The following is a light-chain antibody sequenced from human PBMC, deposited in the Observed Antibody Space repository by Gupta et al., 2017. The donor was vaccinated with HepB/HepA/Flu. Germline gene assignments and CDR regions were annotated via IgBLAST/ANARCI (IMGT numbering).Light chain of an antibody. CDR3: QQEEDVPHS. Sequence: DIQMTQSPSSLSASVGDRVIITCQASQDIINYLNWYQQKPGKAPKLLIYDASNLETGVPSRFSGSGSGTDFTFTISSLQPEDIATYYCQQEEDVPHSFGQGTRLDIK. CDR2: DAS. CDR1: QDIINY. J-gene: IGKJ2*03. V-gene: IGKV1-33*01.